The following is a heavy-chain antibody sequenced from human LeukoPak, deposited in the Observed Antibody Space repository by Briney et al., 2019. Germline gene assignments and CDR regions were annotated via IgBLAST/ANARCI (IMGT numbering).Heavy chain of an antibody. J-gene: IGHJ2*01. D-gene: IGHD1-1*01. CDR2: INSDGSST. V-gene: IGHV3-74*01. CDR3: AREPPTPGFWYFDL. CDR1: GFTFSSYW. Sequence: PGGSLRLSCAASGFTFSSYWMHWVRQAPGKGLVWVSRINSDGSSTSYADSVKGRFTISRDNAKNTLYLQMNSLRAEDTAVYYCAREPPTPGFWYFDLWGRGTLVTVSS.